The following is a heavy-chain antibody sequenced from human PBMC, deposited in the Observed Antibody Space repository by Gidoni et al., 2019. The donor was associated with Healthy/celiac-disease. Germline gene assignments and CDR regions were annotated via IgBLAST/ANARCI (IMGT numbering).Heavy chain of an antibody. CDR3: ARGTYYYDSSGYYYFPAAAFDI. CDR1: GGSTSSGGYS. J-gene: IGHJ3*02. V-gene: IGHV4-30-2*01. Sequence: QLQLQESGSGLVKPSQTLSLTCAVSGGSTSSGGYSLSWIRQPPGKGLEWIGYIYHGGSTYYNPSLKSRVTRSVDRSKNQFSLKLSSVTAADTAVYYCARGTYYYDSSGYYYFPAAAFDIWGQGTMVTVSS. D-gene: IGHD3-22*01. CDR2: IYHGGST.